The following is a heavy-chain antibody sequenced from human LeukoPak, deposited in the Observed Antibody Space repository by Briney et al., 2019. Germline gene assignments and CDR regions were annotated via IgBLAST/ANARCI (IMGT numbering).Heavy chain of an antibody. CDR2: INPNNGVT. Sequence: ASVKVSCKASGYTFTDYYIHWVRQAPGQGLEWMGWINPNNGVTNYAQQFQGRVTVTRDTSISTAYVELSRLRSDDTAVYYCATLSGTTRAIPNTYYFDYWGQGTLVTVSS. CDR1: GYTFTDYY. D-gene: IGHD1-7*01. CDR3: ATLSGTTRAIPNTYYFDY. J-gene: IGHJ4*02. V-gene: IGHV1-2*02.